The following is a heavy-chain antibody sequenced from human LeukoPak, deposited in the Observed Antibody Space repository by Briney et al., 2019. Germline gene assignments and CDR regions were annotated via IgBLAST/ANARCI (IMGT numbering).Heavy chain of an antibody. CDR2: IYYSGST. CDR3: ARGYDSSGYRDDAFDI. CDR1: GGSISSHY. V-gene: IGHV4-59*11. Sequence: SETLSLTCTVSGGSISSHYWSWLRQPPGKGLEWKGYIYYSGSTNYNPSLKSRVTISVDTSKNQFSLKLSSVTAADTAVYYCARGYDSSGYRDDAFDIWGQGTMVTVSS. D-gene: IGHD3-22*01. J-gene: IGHJ3*02.